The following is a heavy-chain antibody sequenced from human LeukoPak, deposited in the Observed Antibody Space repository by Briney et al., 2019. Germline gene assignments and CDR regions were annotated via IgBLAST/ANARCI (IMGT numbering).Heavy chain of an antibody. D-gene: IGHD2-8*01. CDR1: GGTFSSYA. CDR2: IIPIFGTA. Sequence: ASVKVSCKASGGTFSSYAISWVRQAPGQGLEWMGGIIPIFGTANYAQKFQGRVTITADESTSTAYMELCSLRSEDTAVYYCARVGDAIGDAFDIWGQGTMVTVSS. V-gene: IGHV1-69*13. CDR3: ARVGDAIGDAFDI. J-gene: IGHJ3*02.